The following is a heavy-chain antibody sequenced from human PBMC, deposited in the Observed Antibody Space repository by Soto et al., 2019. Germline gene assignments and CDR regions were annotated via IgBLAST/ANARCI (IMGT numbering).Heavy chain of an antibody. CDR1: GFTFSSYA. CDR3: AKNGASSSSWYMWYYGMDV. J-gene: IGHJ6*02. D-gene: IGHD6-13*01. V-gene: IGHV3-23*01. Sequence: EVQLLESGGGLVQPGGSLRLSCAASGFTFSSYAMSWVRQAPGKGLEWVSAISGSGGSTYYADSVKGRFTISRDNSKNTLYLQMTSLRAEDTAVYYWAKNGASSSSWYMWYYGMDVWGQGTTVTVSS. CDR2: ISGSGGST.